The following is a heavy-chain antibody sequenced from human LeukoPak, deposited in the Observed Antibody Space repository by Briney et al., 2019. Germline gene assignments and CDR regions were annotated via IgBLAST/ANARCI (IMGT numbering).Heavy chain of an antibody. J-gene: IGHJ4*02. CDR2: ISYDGSNK. D-gene: IGHD1-26*01. CDR3: AKGGPPTGASPRPWDFNY. CDR1: RFTFSTYG. V-gene: IGHV3-30*18. Sequence: GGSLRLSCAASRFTFSTYGMHWVRQAPGKGLEWVAVISYDGSNKYYADSVKGRFTTSRDNSKNTLYLQMNSLRVEDTAVYYCAKGGPPTGASPRPWDFNYWGQGALVTVSS.